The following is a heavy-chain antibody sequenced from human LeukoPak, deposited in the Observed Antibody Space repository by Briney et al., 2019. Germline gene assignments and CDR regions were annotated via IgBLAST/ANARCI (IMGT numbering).Heavy chain of an antibody. CDR2: ISSSSSYI. Sequence: GGSLRLSCAASGFTFSSYSMNWVRQAPGKGLEWVSSISSSSSYIYYADSVKGRFTISRDNAKNSLYLQINSLRAEDTAVYYCARAWEGLGDFWSGSDYWGQGTLVTVSS. V-gene: IGHV3-21*01. J-gene: IGHJ4*02. D-gene: IGHD3-3*01. CDR3: ARAWEGLGDFWSGSDY. CDR1: GFTFSSYS.